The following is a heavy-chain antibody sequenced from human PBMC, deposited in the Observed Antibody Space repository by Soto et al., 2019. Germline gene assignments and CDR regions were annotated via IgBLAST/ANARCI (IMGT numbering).Heavy chain of an antibody. Sequence: ASVKVSCKASGYTFTSYGISWVRQAPGQGLEWMGWISAYNGNTNYAQKLQGRVTISVDTSKNQFSLKLSSVTAADTAVYYCARHTPAISISDHWGQGTLVTVSS. CDR3: ARHTPAISISDH. CDR2: ISAYNGNT. J-gene: IGHJ4*02. D-gene: IGHD2-15*01. V-gene: IGHV1-18*01. CDR1: GYTFTSYG.